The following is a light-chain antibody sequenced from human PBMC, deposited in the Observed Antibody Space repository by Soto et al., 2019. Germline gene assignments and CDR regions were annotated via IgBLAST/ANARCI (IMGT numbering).Light chain of an antibody. V-gene: IGKV3-11*01. CDR1: QSVSTY. CDR3: QQYDSSPT. Sequence: EIVLTQSPATLSLSPGERATLSCRASQSVSTYLAWYQQKPGQAPRLLIYDAFNRATGVPARFRGSGSGTEFTLTISRLEPEDFAVYYCQQYDSSPTFGQGTKVDIK. CDR2: DAF. J-gene: IGKJ1*01.